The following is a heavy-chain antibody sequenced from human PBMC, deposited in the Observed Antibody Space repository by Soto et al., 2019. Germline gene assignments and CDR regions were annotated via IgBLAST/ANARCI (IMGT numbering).Heavy chain of an antibody. J-gene: IGHJ3*02. CDR1: GGSISSGDYY. Sequence: QVQLQESGPGLVKPSQTLSLTCTVSGGSISSGDYYWSWIRQPPGKGLEWIGYIYYSGSTYYNPALTSRVTIAVDTSKNRFSLKLSSVAAADTALYYCARDSLWFGELGYAFDIWGQGTMVTVSS. CDR2: IYYSGST. D-gene: IGHD3-10*01. CDR3: ARDSLWFGELGYAFDI. V-gene: IGHV4-30-4*01.